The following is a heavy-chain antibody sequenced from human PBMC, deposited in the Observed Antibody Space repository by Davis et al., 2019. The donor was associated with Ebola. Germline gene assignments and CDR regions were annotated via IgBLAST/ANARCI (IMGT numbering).Heavy chain of an antibody. CDR2: INHSGST. Sequence: MPSETLSLTCAVYGGSFSGYYWSWIRQPPGKGLEWIGEINHSGSTKYNPSLESRITISVDTSKNQISLSLTSVTAADSAIYYCARDKPVVITTVEAFDLWGQGTMVTVSS. D-gene: IGHD3-22*01. CDR3: ARDKPVVITTVEAFDL. J-gene: IGHJ3*01. V-gene: IGHV4-34*01. CDR1: GGSFSGYY.